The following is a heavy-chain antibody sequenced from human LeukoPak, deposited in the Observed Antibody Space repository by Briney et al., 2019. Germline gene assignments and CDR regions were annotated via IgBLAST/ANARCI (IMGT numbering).Heavy chain of an antibody. D-gene: IGHD4-17*01. J-gene: IGHJ4*02. Sequence: GGSLRLSCAASGFTFSNYWMHWVRHAPGKGLVWVSRINSDGSSTTSADSVKGRFTISRDNAKNTLYLQMNSLKAEDTAVYYCAKGGATVIDYWGQGTLVTVSS. V-gene: IGHV3-74*01. CDR1: GFTFSNYW. CDR2: INSDGSST. CDR3: AKGGATVIDY.